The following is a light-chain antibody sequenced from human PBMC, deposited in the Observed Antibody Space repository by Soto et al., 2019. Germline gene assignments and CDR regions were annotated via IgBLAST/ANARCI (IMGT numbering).Light chain of an antibody. Sequence: ETVLTQSPGTLSLSPRERATLSCRASESISSSYLAWYQQKPGQAPRLLIYGASSGATGIPDRFSGSGSGTDFTLTISRLEPEDFAVYYCQQYGSSLPVTFGGGTKV. J-gene: IGKJ4*01. CDR3: QQYGSSLPVT. CDR2: GAS. CDR1: ESISSSY. V-gene: IGKV3-20*01.